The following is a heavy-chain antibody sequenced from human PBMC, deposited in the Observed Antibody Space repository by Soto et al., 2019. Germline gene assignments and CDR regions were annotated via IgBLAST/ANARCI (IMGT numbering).Heavy chain of an antibody. CDR3: ARCECGGNSGILHGMDV. CDR1: GYTFINYG. Sequence: ASVKVSCKASGYTFINYGVSWVRQAPGQGLEWMGWISVNNGKTKYAQKFQGRVTMTTDTPTSTVYMELRSLRSDDTAVYYCARCECGGNSGILHGMDVWGQGTTVTVSS. CDR2: ISVNNGKT. V-gene: IGHV1-18*01. J-gene: IGHJ6*02. D-gene: IGHD2-21*02.